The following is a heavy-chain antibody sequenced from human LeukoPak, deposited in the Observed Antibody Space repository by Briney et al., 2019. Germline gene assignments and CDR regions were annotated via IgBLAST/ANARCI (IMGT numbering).Heavy chain of an antibody. CDR1: GGSFSGYY. V-gene: IGHV4-34*01. Sequence: PSETLSLTCAVYGGSFSGYYWSWIRQPPGKGLEWIGEINHSGSTNYNPSLKSRVTISVDTSKNQFSLKLSSVTAADTAVYYCARGLLWFRELLPAFYFDYWGQGTLVTVSS. D-gene: IGHD3-10*01. CDR2: INHSGST. CDR3: ARGLLWFRELLPAFYFDY. J-gene: IGHJ4*02.